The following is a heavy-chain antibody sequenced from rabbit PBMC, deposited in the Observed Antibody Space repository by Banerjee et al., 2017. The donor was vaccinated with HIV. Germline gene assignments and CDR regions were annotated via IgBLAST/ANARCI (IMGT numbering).Heavy chain of an antibody. CDR1: GFTLSSYW. Sequence: QEQLEESGGDLVKPGASLTLTCTASGFTLSSYWICWVRQAPGKGLKWIACIDAGSSGSTYYASWAKGRFTISKTSSTTVTLQMTSLTAADTATYFCARDGAGDTGYANATDLWGQGTLVTV. CDR3: ARDGAGDTGYANATDL. D-gene: IGHD6-1*01. J-gene: IGHJ4*01. V-gene: IGHV1S45*01. CDR2: IDAGSSGST.